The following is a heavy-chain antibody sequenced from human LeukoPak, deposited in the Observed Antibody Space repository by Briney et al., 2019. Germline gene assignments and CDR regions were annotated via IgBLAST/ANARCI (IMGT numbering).Heavy chain of an antibody. V-gene: IGHV3-64*01. CDR3: ATKSGTYSNDY. CDR1: GFTFSTYA. Sequence: GGSLRLSCVASGFTFSTYAMPWVRQAPGKGLEYVSAITSNGGSTNCANSVKGRFTISRDNSKNTLYLQMGSLRPEDMAVYYCATKSGTYSNDYWGQGTLVTVSS. J-gene: IGHJ4*02. D-gene: IGHD2-15*01. CDR2: ITSNGGST.